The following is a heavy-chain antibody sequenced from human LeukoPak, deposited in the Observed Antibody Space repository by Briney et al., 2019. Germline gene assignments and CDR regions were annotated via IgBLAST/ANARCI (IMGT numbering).Heavy chain of an antibody. CDR3: ARQWLAFDS. CDR1: GFTFSSYW. CDR2: IKQDGSEK. V-gene: IGHV3-7*01. Sequence: GGSLRLSCAASGFTFSSYWMSWVRQAPGKGLEWVANIKQDGSEKNYADSVKARFTISRGNSKNSLFLQMNSLRAEDTAVYFCARQWLAFDSWGQGTLVAVSS. D-gene: IGHD6-19*01. J-gene: IGHJ4*02.